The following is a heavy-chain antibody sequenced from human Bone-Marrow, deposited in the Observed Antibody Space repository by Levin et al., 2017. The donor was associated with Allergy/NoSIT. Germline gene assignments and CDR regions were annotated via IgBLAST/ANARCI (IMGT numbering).Heavy chain of an antibody. Sequence: PGGSLRLSCAASGFTFSSHAMHWVRQAPGKGLEWVAMITHDEITEFYADSVKGRFTISRDNSKNTLHLLMSSLRSDDTAVYYCVRVRRTAMITGSFDYWGQGTHVFVSS. CDR3: VRVRRTAMITGSFDY. J-gene: IGHJ4*02. D-gene: IGHD5-18*01. CDR2: ITHDEITE. V-gene: IGHV3-30*03. CDR1: GFTFSSHA.